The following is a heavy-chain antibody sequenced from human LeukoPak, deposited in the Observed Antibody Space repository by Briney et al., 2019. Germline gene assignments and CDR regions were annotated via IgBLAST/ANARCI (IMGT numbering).Heavy chain of an antibody. J-gene: IGHJ4*02. CDR1: GFTFSRNA. V-gene: IGHV3-48*04. CDR3: ARVSASDY. CDR2: IGSSGSPI. Sequence: GGSLRLSCAASGFTFSRNAMSWVRQAPGKGLEWVSYIGSSGSPIYYADSVKGRFTISRDNAKNSLYLQMNSLRAEDTAVYYCARVSASDYWGQGTLVTVSS.